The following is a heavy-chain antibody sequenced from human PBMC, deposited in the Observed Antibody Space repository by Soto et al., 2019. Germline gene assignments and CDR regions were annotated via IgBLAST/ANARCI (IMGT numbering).Heavy chain of an antibody. Sequence: PGGSLRLSCAASGLTFSSYAMSWVRQAPGKGLEWVSAISGSGGSTYYADPVKGRFTISRHNSKNTLHLQMNSLRAEDTAVCYCAKDPLSPQGYWGQGTLVTVSS. CDR3: AKDPLSPQGY. J-gene: IGHJ4*02. CDR1: GLTFSSYA. V-gene: IGHV3-23*01. CDR2: ISGSGGST.